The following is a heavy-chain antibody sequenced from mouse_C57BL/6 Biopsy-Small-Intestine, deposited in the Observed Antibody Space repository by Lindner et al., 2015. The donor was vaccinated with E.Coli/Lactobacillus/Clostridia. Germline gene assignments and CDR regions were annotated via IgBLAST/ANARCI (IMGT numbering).Heavy chain of an antibody. CDR3: ARDGDEGLDY. D-gene: IGHD2-3*01. V-gene: IGHV1-20*01. CDR2: ISGYKGNT. CDR1: GYTFNTEA. Sequence: SVKVSCKASGYTFNTEAISWARQAPGQGLEWMGWISGYKGNTNYAQKFQGRVTMTIDTSTTTAYMELRGLRSDDTAVYYCARDGDEGLDYWGQGTLLTVSS. J-gene: IGHJ2*01.